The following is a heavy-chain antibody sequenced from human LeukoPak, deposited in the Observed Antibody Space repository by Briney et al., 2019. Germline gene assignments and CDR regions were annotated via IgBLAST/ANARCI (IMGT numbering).Heavy chain of an antibody. Sequence: GASVKVSCKASGYTFTSYAMNWVRQAPGQGLEWMGWINTNTGNPTYAQGFTGRFVFSLDTSVSTAYLQISSLKAEDTAVYYCARWAYYYGSSGYYPSDYWGQGTLVTVSS. CDR1: GYTFTSYA. CDR2: INTNTGNP. J-gene: IGHJ4*02. CDR3: ARWAYYYGSSGYYPSDY. D-gene: IGHD3-22*01. V-gene: IGHV7-4-1*02.